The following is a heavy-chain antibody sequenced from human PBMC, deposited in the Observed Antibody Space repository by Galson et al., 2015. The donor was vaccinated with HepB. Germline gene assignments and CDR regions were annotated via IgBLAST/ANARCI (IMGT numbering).Heavy chain of an antibody. CDR1: DGSISSDDYY. V-gene: IGHV4-31*03. D-gene: IGHD3-3*01. J-gene: IGHJ6*02. Sequence: TLSLTCTVSDGSISSDDYYWSWVRQLPGRGLEWIGYIFYSGGAYYNPSLKRRLTISVDTSKNQFSLKLSSVTAADTAVYYCARDKKVTLFVTYGMDVWGQGTTVTVSS. CDR2: IFYSGGA. CDR3: ARDKKVTLFVTYGMDV.